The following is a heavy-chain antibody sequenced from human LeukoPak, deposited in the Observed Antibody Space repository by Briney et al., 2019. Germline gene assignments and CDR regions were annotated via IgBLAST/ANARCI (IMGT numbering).Heavy chain of an antibody. CDR3: ARDGIWFGELLVY. Sequence: PGGSLRLSCAASGFTFSSYSMNWVRQAPGEGLEWVSRINSDGSSTSYADSVKGRFTISRDNAKNTLYLQMNSLRAEDTAVYYCARDGIWFGELLVYWGQGTLVTVSS. CDR2: INSDGSST. CDR1: GFTFSSYS. V-gene: IGHV3-74*01. J-gene: IGHJ4*02. D-gene: IGHD3-10*01.